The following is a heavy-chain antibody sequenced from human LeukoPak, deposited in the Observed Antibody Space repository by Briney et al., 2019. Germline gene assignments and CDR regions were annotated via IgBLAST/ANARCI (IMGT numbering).Heavy chain of an antibody. CDR3: ARSTGSTMFIDY. Sequence: KSSETLSLTCTVSGGSISPYYWSWIRQPPGKGLEWLGYIYYRGNTEHKPSLKSRVAMSVDTSKNQFSLRLSSVTAADTAVYYCARSTGSTMFIDYWGQGTLVAVSS. CDR2: IYYRGNT. V-gene: IGHV4-59*01. J-gene: IGHJ4*02. D-gene: IGHD3-10*02. CDR1: GGSISPYY.